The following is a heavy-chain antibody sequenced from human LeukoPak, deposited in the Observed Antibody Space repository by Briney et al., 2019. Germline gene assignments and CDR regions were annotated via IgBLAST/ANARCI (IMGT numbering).Heavy chain of an antibody. CDR2: TYYRSKRYN. Sequence: SQTLSLTCAISGDRVSSNSAGWNWIRQSPSRGLEWLGKTYYRSKRYNDYAVSVKSRITITPDTSKNQFSLQLNSVTPEDTAVYYCAKDPDSSSGPYYFDYWGQGTLVTVSS. D-gene: IGHD6-13*01. CDR1: GDRVSSNSAG. J-gene: IGHJ4*02. CDR3: AKDPDSSSGPYYFDY. V-gene: IGHV6-1*01.